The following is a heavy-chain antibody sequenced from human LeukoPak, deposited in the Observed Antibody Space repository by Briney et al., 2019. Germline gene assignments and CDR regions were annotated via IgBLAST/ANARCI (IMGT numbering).Heavy chain of an antibody. D-gene: IGHD6-6*01. CDR2: ISSSSSYI. CDR3: ARVAARPPPLYYYYMDV. CDR1: GFTFSSYS. J-gene: IGHJ6*03. Sequence: PGGSLRLSCAASGFTFSSYSVNWVRQAPGKGLEWVSSISSSSSYIYYADSVKGRFTISRDNAKNSLYLQMNSLRAEDTAVYYCARVAARPPPLYYYYMDVWGKGTTVIVSS. V-gene: IGHV3-21*01.